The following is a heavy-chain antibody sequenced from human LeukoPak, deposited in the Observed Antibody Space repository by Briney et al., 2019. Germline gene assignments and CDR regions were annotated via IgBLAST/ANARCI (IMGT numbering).Heavy chain of an antibody. D-gene: IGHD3-10*01. Sequence: GESLKISCKGSGYSITNYWIGWVRQMPGKGLEWMGIIYPSDSDTRYSPSFQGQVTISADKSISAAYLQWSSLKASDTALYYCARTYGSGTSFDYWGQGTLVTVSS. J-gene: IGHJ4*02. CDR2: IYPSDSDT. CDR1: GYSITNYW. CDR3: ARTYGSGTSFDY. V-gene: IGHV5-51*01.